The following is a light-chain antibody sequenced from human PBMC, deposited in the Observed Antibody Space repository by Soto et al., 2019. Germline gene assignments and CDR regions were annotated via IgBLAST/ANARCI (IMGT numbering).Light chain of an antibody. V-gene: IGLV2-8*01. CDR2: EVT. Sequence: QSALTQPPSASGSPGQSVTISCTGTSSDVGGYNYVSWYQQHPGKAPKLMIYEVTKRPSGVPDRFSGSKSGNTASLTVSGLQAEDEADYYCSSYVGNNNLIFGGGTKLTV. CDR3: SSYVGNNNLI. CDR1: SSDVGGYNY. J-gene: IGLJ2*01.